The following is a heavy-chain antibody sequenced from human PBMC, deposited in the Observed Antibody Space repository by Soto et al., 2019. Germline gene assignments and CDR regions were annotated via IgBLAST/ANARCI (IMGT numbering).Heavy chain of an antibody. Sequence: EVQLVESGGGSVQPGRSLRLSCVASGFTFESYAMHWVRQDPGKGLEWVSGMSWNSGSIGYEDSVKGRFTISRDNAQKSLYLEMNSLRVEDTAFYYCVKDIHEQWLVSHFEYWGQGALVTVSS. CDR2: MSWNSGSI. CDR3: VKDIHEQWLVSHFEY. J-gene: IGHJ4*02. D-gene: IGHD6-19*01. CDR1: GFTFESYA. V-gene: IGHV3-9*01.